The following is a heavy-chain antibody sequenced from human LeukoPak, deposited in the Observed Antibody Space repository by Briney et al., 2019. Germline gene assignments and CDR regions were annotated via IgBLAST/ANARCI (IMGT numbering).Heavy chain of an antibody. D-gene: IGHD2-8*01. V-gene: IGHV4-59*12. CDR1: GGSISSYY. CDR3: ARDRPNGFDY. Sequence: PSETLSLTCTVSGGSISSYYWSWIRQPPGKGLEWIGYIYYSGSTNYNPSLKSRVTISVDTSKNQFSLKLSSVTAADTAVYYCARDRPNGFDYWGQGTLVTVSS. CDR2: IYYSGST. J-gene: IGHJ4*02.